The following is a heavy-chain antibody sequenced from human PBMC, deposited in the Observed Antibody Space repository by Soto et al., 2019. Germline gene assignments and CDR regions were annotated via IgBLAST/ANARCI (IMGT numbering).Heavy chain of an antibody. V-gene: IGHV1-69*13. J-gene: IGHJ6*02. CDR2: IIPIFGTA. CDR3: ASTTSQHCSSTSCYTYDYYGMDV. CDR1: GGTFSSYA. Sequence: SVNVSCKACGGTFSSYAISWVRQAPGQGLEWMGGIIPIFGTANYAQKFQGRVTITADESTSTAYMELSSLRSEDTDVYYCASTTSQHCSSTSCYTYDYYGMDVWGQGTTVTVSS. D-gene: IGHD2-2*02.